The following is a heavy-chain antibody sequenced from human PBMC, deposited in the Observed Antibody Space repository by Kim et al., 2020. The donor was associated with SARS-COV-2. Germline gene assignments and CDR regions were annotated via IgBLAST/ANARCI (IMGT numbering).Heavy chain of an antibody. J-gene: IGHJ4*02. CDR1: GFTFSSYA. D-gene: IGHD2-21*02. CDR2: ISGSGGST. V-gene: IGHV3-23*01. Sequence: GGSLRLSCAASGFTFSSYAMSWVRQAPGKGLEWVSAISGSGGSTYYADSVKGRFTISRDNSKNTLYLQMNSLRAEDTAVYYCAKDFRSVTYCGGDCYSCFDYWGQGTLVTVSS. CDR3: AKDFRSVTYCGGDCYSCFDY.